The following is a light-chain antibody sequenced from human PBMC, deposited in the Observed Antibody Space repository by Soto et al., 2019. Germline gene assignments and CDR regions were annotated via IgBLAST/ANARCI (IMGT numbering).Light chain of an antibody. CDR3: CPYAGTYTPYV. V-gene: IGLV2-11*01. J-gene: IGLJ1*01. CDR1: SSDVGGYNY. CDR2: AVS. Sequence: QSALTQPRSVSGSPGQSVTISCTGTSSDVGGYNYVSWYQQHPGKAPKLMIYAVSERPSGVPDRFSGSKSGNTASLTISGLQAEDEADYYCCPYAGTYTPYVFGTGTKVTVL.